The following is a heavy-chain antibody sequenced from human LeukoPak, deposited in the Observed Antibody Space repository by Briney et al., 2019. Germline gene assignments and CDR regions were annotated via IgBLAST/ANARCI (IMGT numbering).Heavy chain of an antibody. D-gene: IGHD2-21*01. Sequence: GGSLRLSCVGSGFTFRSHAMSWVRQAPEKGLEFVSGIYENGGTTYYADSVKGRFSISRDNSKNTLYLQMDSLRGEDTAVYYCAKDFRIGYSAHFDYWGQGALVTVPS. CDR3: AKDFRIGYSAHFDY. V-gene: IGHV3-23*01. CDR2: IYENGGTT. CDR1: GFTFRSHA. J-gene: IGHJ4*02.